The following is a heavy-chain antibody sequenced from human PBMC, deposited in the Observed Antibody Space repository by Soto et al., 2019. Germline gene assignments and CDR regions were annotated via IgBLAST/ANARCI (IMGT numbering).Heavy chain of an antibody. CDR3: ARVRGYCSSTSCLNFDE. CDR2: IYYSGNT. D-gene: IGHD2-2*01. J-gene: IGHJ4*02. V-gene: IGHV4-59*01. CDR1: CGSINSYY. Sequence: SETLSLTCSVSCGSINSYYWSWVRQSPGKGLGWIGFIYYSGNTNYNPSLKSRVTMSVDTSKNQFYLKLSSVTAADTAVYYCARVRGYCSSTSCLNFDEWGQGTQVTVSS.